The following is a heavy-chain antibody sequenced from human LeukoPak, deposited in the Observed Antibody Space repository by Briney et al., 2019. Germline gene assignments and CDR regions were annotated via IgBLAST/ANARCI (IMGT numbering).Heavy chain of an antibody. D-gene: IGHD5-12*01. J-gene: IGHJ4*02. V-gene: IGHV4-39*07. CDR1: GGSISSSNYY. CDR3: ARGRRLGRYSGYYDY. Sequence: PSETLSLTCTVSGGSISSSNYYWGWIRQPPGKGLEWIGSIYYSGSTYYNPSLKSRVTISVDTSKNQFSLKLSSVTAADTAVYYCARGRRLGRYSGYYDYWGQGTLVTVSS. CDR2: IYYSGST.